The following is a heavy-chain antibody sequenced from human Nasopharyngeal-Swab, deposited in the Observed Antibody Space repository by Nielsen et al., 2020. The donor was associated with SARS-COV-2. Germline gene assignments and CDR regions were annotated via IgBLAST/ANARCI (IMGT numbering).Heavy chain of an antibody. CDR1: GGSFSGYY. J-gene: IGHJ6*02. CDR2: INHSGST. CDR3: AREYYGMDV. Sequence: SETLSLTCAVYGGSFSGYYWSWIRQPPGKGLEWIGEINHSGSTNYNPSLKSRVTIPVDTSKNQFSLKLSSVTAADTAVYYCAREYYGMDVWGQGTTVTVSS. V-gene: IGHV4-34*01.